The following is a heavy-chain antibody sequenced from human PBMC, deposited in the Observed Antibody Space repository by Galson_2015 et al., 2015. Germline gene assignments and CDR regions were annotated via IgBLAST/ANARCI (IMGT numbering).Heavy chain of an antibody. D-gene: IGHD3-3*01. CDR2: IYHSGST. V-gene: IGHV4-39*01. CDR1: GGSISSRSYY. CDR3: ARLSRDYDFWSGYYSC. J-gene: IGHJ4*02. Sequence: ETLSLTCTVSGGSISSRSYYWGWIRQPPGKGLEWIGSIYHSGSTYYNPSLKSRVTISVDTSKNQFSLKLSSVTAADTAVYYCARLSRDYDFWSGYYSCWGQGTLVTVSS.